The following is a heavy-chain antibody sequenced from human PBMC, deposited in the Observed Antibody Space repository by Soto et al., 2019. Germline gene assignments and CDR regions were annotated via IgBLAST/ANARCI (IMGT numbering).Heavy chain of an antibody. CDR2: TNPNNGDT. CDR3: AREVGGGQQYYLDA. V-gene: IGHV1-2*02. D-gene: IGHD3-16*01. CDR1: GYTFTGYY. Sequence: DSGKVSCKASGYTFTGYYINWVRQAPGQGLEWMGWTNPNNGDTNYAQKFQGRVTMTRNTSLSIAYMELTTLRSDDTAVFYCAREVGGGQQYYLDAWGLGTLVTVSS. J-gene: IGHJ4*02.